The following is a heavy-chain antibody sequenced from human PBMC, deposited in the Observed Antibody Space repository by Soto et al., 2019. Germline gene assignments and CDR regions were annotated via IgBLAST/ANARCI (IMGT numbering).Heavy chain of an antibody. J-gene: IGHJ5*02. Sequence: SETLSLTCAVYGGSFSGYYWSWIRQPPGKGLEWIGEINHSGSTNYNPSLKSRVTISVDTSKNQFSLKLTSVTAADTAVYYCARERQGYGSGSYGPDWFDPWGQGTLVTVSS. V-gene: IGHV4-34*01. CDR1: GGSFSGYY. CDR3: ARERQGYGSGSYGPDWFDP. D-gene: IGHD3-10*01. CDR2: INHSGST.